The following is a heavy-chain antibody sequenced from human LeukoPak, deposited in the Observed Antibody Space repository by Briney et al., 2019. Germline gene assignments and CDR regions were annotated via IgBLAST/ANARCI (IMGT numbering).Heavy chain of an antibody. Sequence: GGSLRLSCAASGFTFSSYGMNWVRQAPGKGLEWVAFIRYDGSNKYYADSVKGRFTISRDNSKNTPYLQMNSLRAEDTAVYYCAKDRYRGVGAWDYWGQGTLVTVSS. CDR1: GFTFSSYG. V-gene: IGHV3-30*02. CDR2: IRYDGSNK. CDR3: AKDRYRGVGAWDY. J-gene: IGHJ4*02. D-gene: IGHD1-26*01.